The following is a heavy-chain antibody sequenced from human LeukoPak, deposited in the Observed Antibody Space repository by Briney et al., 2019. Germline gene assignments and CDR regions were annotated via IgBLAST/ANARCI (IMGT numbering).Heavy chain of an antibody. D-gene: IGHD2-15*01. V-gene: IGHV4-34*01. CDR1: GGSFSGYY. CDR3: ARRHCTGGSCYSGKYYYYGLDV. Sequence: TSETLSLTCAVYGGSFSGYYWSWIRQPPGKGLEWIGEINHSGSTNYNPSLKSRVTISVDTSKNQFSLKLSSVTAADTAVYYCARRHCTGGSCYSGKYYYYGLDVWGQGTTVTVSS. J-gene: IGHJ6*02. CDR2: INHSGST.